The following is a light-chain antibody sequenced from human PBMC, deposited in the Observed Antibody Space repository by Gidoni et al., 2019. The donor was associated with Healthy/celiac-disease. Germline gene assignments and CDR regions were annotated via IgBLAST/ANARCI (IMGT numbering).Light chain of an antibody. Sequence: DIQMTQSPSSLSASVGDRVTIPCQASQDISNYLNWYQQKPGKAPKLLIYDASNLETGVPSRFSGSGSGTDFTFTISSLQPEDIATYYCQQYDNLITFGGGTKVEIK. V-gene: IGKV1-33*01. CDR1: QDISNY. CDR2: DAS. J-gene: IGKJ4*01. CDR3: QQYDNLIT.